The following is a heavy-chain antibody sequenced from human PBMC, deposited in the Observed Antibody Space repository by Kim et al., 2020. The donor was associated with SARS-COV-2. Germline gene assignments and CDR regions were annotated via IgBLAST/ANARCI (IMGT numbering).Heavy chain of an antibody. J-gene: IGHJ4*02. D-gene: IGHD5-12*01. V-gene: IGHV3-30*18. CDR1: GFTFSSYG. Sequence: GGSLRLSCAASGFTFSSYGMHWVRQAPGKGLESVAVISYDGSNKYYADSVKGRFTISRDNSKNTLYLQMNSLRAEDTAVYYCAKIGVGQRYSGYDYDYWGQGTLVTVSS. CDR2: ISYDGSNK. CDR3: AKIGVGQRYSGYDYDY.